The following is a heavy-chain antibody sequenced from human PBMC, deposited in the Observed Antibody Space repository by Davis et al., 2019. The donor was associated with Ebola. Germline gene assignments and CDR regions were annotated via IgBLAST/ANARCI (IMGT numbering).Heavy chain of an antibody. Sequence: GGSLRLSCAASGLIFSNHWMHWVRQAPGKGLEWVALIWYDGGNKDYADSVKGRFTISRDNSKNTLYLQMNSLRAEDTAVYYCAKVGGAVVVAATFRHYYGMDVWGQGTTVTVSS. CDR1: GLIFSNHW. CDR2: IWYDGGNK. J-gene: IGHJ6*02. D-gene: IGHD2-15*01. V-gene: IGHV3-33*03. CDR3: AKVGGAVVVAATFRHYYGMDV.